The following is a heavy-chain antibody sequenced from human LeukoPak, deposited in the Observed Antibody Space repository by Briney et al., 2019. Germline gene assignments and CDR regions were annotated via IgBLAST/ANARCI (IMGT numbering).Heavy chain of an antibody. CDR1: GYTFTGYY. V-gene: IGHV1-18*04. CDR2: ISAYNGNT. CDR3: ARDTYGDRQSFDY. D-gene: IGHD4-17*01. Sequence: ASVKVSCKASGYTFTGYYMHWVRQAPGQGLEWMGWISAYNGNTNYAQKLQGRVTMTTDTSTSTAYMELRSLRSDDTAVYYCARDTYGDRQSFDYWGQGTLVTVSS. J-gene: IGHJ4*02.